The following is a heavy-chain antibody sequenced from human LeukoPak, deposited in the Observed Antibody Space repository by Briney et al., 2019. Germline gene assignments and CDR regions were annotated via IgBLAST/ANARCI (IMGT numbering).Heavy chain of an antibody. CDR3: ARSVYYDSSGYYFPARWFDP. V-gene: IGHV4-61*02. Sequence: PSETLSLTCTVSGGSISSGSYYWSWIRQPAGKGLEWIGRICSSGSTNYNPSLKSRVTISVDTSKNQFSLKLSSVTAADTAVYYCARSVYYDSSGYYFPARWFDPWGQGTLVSVTS. D-gene: IGHD3-22*01. CDR2: ICSSGST. CDR1: GGSISSGSYY. J-gene: IGHJ5*02.